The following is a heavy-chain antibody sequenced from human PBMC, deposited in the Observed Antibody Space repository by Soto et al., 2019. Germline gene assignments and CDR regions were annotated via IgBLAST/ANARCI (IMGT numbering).Heavy chain of an antibody. CDR2: LSGSGDST. Sequence: GGSLRLSCAASGFAFNYAMSWVRQAPGKGLEWVSSLSGSGDSTYYADSVKGRFTISRDKSKNTYLQMNSLRAEDTAVYYCAKGFKSAPFDYWGQGTLVTVSS. V-gene: IGHV3-23*01. CDR1: GFAFNYA. J-gene: IGHJ4*02. CDR3: AKGFKSAPFDY. D-gene: IGHD3-3*01.